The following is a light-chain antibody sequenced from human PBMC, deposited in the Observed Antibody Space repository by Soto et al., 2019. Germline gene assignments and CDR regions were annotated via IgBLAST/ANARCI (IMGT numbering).Light chain of an antibody. V-gene: IGLV1-44*01. CDR2: SNN. CDR1: SSNIGSNT. CDR3: AAWDDSLNGRV. Sequence: QSVLTQSPSASGTPGQRVTSSCSGSSSNIGSNTVSWYQQLPLSAPKLLIYSNNQRPSGVPDRFSGSKSATSASLAISGLQSEDEADYYCAAWDDSLNGRVFGGGTKLTVL. J-gene: IGLJ3*02.